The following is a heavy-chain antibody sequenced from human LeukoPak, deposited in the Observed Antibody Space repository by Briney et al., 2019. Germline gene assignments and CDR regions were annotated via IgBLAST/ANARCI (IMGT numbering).Heavy chain of an antibody. CDR1: GFTFSSHA. CDR3: AKERDFLTGYYFDY. D-gene: IGHD3-9*01. V-gene: IGHV3-23*01. J-gene: IGHJ4*02. Sequence: PVGSLRLSCATSGFTFSSHAMSWVRQAPGKGLEWVSAISGGGTNAYYADSVKGRFTISRDNSRTTLYLKMNSLRAEDTDVYYCAKERDFLTGYYFDYWGQGTLVTVSS. CDR2: ISGGGTNA.